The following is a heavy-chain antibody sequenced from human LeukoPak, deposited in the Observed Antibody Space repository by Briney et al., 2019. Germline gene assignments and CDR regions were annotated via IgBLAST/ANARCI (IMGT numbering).Heavy chain of an antibody. V-gene: IGHV4-39*01. D-gene: IGHD6-13*01. CDR2: IYYSGSVFYSGST. J-gene: IGHJ3*02. CDR3: ARGRRSSSRHDAFDI. Sequence: PSETLSLICTVSGGSISSSSYYWGWIRQPPGKGLEWIGSIYYSGSVFYSGSTYYNPSLKSRVTISVDTSKNQFSLKLSSVTAADTAVYYSARGRRSSSRHDAFDIWGQGTMVTVSS. CDR1: GGSISSSSYY.